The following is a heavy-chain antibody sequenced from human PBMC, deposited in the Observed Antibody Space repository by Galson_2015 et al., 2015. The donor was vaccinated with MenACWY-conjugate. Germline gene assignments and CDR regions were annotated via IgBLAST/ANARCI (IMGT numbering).Heavy chain of an antibody. Sequence: SLRLSCAVSDFTFSNAWMSWVRQAPGKGLEWVGRIKSKADGETIDYAAPVKGRFTVSRDDSKSTLYLQMNSLKSEDAGVYYCTAERMSGGARGWWNSWGQGTLVTVSS. CDR2: IKSKADGETI. D-gene: IGHD2-15*01. CDR1: DFTFSNAW. CDR3: TAERMSGGARGWWNS. J-gene: IGHJ4*02. V-gene: IGHV3-15*01.